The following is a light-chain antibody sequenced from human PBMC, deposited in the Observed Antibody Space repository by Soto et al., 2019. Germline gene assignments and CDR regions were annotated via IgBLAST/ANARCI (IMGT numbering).Light chain of an antibody. J-gene: IGLJ3*02. CDR3: CSYAGRSTWV. V-gene: IGLV2-23*02. Sequence: QSALTQPASVSGSPGQSITISCIGTSSDVGSSDFVSWYQQHPGKAPKLMIYGVSERPSGVSNRFSGSKSGNTASLTISGLQADDEAEYYCCSYAGRSTWVFGGGTKLTVL. CDR2: GVS. CDR1: SSDVGSSDF.